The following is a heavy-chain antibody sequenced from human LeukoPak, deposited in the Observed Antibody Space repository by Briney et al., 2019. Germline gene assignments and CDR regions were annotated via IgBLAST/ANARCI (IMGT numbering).Heavy chain of an antibody. Sequence: PSQTLSLTCTVSGGSISSGDYYWSWIRQPPGKGLEWIGYIYYSGSTYYNPSLKSRVTISVDTSKNQFSLKLSSVTAADTAVYYCAREELMVVAATHRGSYFDLWGRGTLVTVSS. V-gene: IGHV4-30-4*08. J-gene: IGHJ2*01. CDR2: IYYSGST. CDR1: GGSISSGDYY. CDR3: AREELMVVAATHRGSYFDL. D-gene: IGHD2-15*01.